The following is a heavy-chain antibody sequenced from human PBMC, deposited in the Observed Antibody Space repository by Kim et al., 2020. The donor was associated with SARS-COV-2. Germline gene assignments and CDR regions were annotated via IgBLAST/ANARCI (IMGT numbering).Heavy chain of an antibody. D-gene: IGHD3-3*01. CDR2: VNYRGTD. J-gene: IGHJ4*01. CDR1: GGPISTTSSY. CDR3: ARLQDYDFWKLPKVFD. Sequence: SETLSLTCTVSGGPISTTSSYWGWIRQPPGKGLEWIGNVNYRGTDYYSPSLRNRVTISVDTSKGQFSLKLRSVSAADTAVYYCARLQDYDFWKLPKVFD. V-gene: IGHV4-39*01.